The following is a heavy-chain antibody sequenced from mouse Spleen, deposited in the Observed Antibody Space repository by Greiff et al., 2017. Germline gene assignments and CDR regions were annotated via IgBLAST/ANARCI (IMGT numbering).Heavy chain of an antibody. V-gene: IGHV1-54*01. J-gene: IGHJ2*01. D-gene: IGHD2-3*01. CDR3: ARSGYDGPRYFGD. CDR2: ISPGSGGT. CDR1: GYAFTNYL. Sequence: VKLQQSGAELVRPGTSVKVSCKASGYAFTNYLIEWVKQRPGQGLEWIGVISPGSGGTNYNEKFKGKATLTVDTSSTTAYMQLNSLTSEDFAVYFCARSGYDGPRYFGDLGQGTTVTGSS.